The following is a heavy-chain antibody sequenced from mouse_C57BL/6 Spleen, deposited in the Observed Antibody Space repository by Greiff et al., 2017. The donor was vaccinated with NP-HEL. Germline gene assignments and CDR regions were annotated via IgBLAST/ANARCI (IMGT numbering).Heavy chain of an antibody. V-gene: IGHV1-55*01. D-gene: IGHD4-1*01. CDR1: GYTFTSYW. Sequence: QVQLQQPGAELVKPGASVKMSCKASGYTFTSYWITWVKQRPGQGLEWIGDIYPRDGSTKYNEKFKGKATLTADKSSSTAYMQLNSLTSEDSAVYFCARELGWRDYFDYWGQGTTLTVSS. J-gene: IGHJ2*01. CDR3: ARELGWRDYFDY. CDR2: IYPRDGST.